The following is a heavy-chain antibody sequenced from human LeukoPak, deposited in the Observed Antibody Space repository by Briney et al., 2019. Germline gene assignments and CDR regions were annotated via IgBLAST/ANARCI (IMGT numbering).Heavy chain of an antibody. D-gene: IGHD3-9*01. CDR3: AKGVLSPYEVLGAY. Sequence: PGGSLRLSCAASGFTFSSYDMNWVRQAPGKGLEWVSSISRSSTYIFYADSVKGRFTISRDNSKKQLLLQMTSLRAEDTAIYYCAKGVLSPYEVLGAYWGQGTQVTVSS. CDR1: GFTFSSYD. J-gene: IGHJ4*02. CDR2: ISRSSTYI. V-gene: IGHV3-21*04.